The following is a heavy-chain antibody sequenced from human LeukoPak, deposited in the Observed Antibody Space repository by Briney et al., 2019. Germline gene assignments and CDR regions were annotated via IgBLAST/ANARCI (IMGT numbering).Heavy chain of an antibody. J-gene: IGHJ4*02. D-gene: IGHD6-13*01. V-gene: IGHV4-61*08. CDR1: GGSISSGDYY. CDR3: ARDASSSWYRGGYFDY. CDR2: IYYSGST. Sequence: SETLSLTCTVSGGSISSGDYYWSWIRQPPGKGLEWIGYIYYSGSTNYNPSLKSRVTISLDTSKNQFSLKLSSVTAADTAVYYCARDASSSWYRGGYFDYWGQGTLVTVSS.